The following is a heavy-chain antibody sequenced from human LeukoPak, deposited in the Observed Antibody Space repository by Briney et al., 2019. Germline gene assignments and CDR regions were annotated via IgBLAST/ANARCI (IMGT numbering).Heavy chain of an antibody. CDR2: IRSKANSYAT. CDR3: TRGSYDSSGYYNDY. CDR1: GFTFSDSA. Sequence: GGSLRLSCAASGFTFSDSAMHWVRQASGKGLEWVGRIRSKANSYATAYAASVKGRFTISRDDSKNTAYLQMNSLKTEDMAVYYCTRGSYDSSGYYNDYWGQGTLVTVS. V-gene: IGHV3-73*01. J-gene: IGHJ4*02. D-gene: IGHD3-22*01.